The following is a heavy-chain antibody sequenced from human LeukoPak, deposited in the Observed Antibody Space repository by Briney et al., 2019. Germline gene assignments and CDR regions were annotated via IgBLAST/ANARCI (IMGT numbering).Heavy chain of an antibody. CDR2: IYYSGSP. J-gene: IGHJ4*02. V-gene: IGHV4-59*01. CDR3: ASAGLFGMIVVPYFDY. CDR1: GGSLSSDY. D-gene: IGHD3-22*01. Sequence: PSQTLSLTCTLSGGSLSSDYWSSVRQPPGKGLEGSGYIYYSGSPTYTPSLKSRVTISVAPSKTQFSLRVSSVPAAAPAVYYCASAGLFGMIVVPYFDYWGQGTLVTVCS.